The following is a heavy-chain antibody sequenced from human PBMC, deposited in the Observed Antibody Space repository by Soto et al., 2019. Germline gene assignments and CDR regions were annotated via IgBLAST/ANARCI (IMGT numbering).Heavy chain of an antibody. CDR1: GFTFSSHA. CDR2: ISYDGKNI. Sequence: PGGTLRLSCAASGFTFSSHAMRWVRQAPGKGLEGVALISYDGKNIYYTDSVEGRFTISRDNSKHTLYLQMNSLRVDDTAVYYCARAKSAYCSTTTFWPSLADYYYALDFWGQGTTVTVSS. V-gene: IGHV3-30*03. J-gene: IGHJ6*02. D-gene: IGHD2-2*01. CDR3: ARAKSAYCSTTTFWPSLADYYYALDF.